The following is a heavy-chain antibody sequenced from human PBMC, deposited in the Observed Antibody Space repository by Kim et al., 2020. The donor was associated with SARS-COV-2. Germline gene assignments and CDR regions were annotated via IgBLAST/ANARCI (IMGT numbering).Heavy chain of an antibody. V-gene: IGHV3-23*01. CDR2: IDGSDGKT. CDR1: GFTFIGHA. Sequence: GGSLRLSCTTSGFTFIGHAMSWVRQAPGQGLEWVSSIDGSDGKTYYVDSVKGRFTISRDDAKNTLYLQMRALRADDTATYYCMKGGWGWIWDHWGQGTLVTVSS. J-gene: IGHJ4*02. D-gene: IGHD2-2*03. CDR3: MKGGWGWIWDH.